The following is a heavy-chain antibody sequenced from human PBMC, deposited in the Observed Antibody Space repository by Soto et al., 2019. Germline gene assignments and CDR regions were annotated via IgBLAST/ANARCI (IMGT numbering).Heavy chain of an antibody. CDR2: ISSSGSTI. CDR3: AKDDYGDYVYYYYGMDV. D-gene: IGHD4-17*01. Sequence: GGSLRLSCAASGFTFSSYEMNWVRQAPGKGLEWVSYISSSGSTIYYADSVKGRFTISRDNAKNSLYLQMNSLRAEDTAVYYCAKDDYGDYVYYYYGMDVWGQGTTVTVSS. J-gene: IGHJ6*02. CDR1: GFTFSSYE. V-gene: IGHV3-48*03.